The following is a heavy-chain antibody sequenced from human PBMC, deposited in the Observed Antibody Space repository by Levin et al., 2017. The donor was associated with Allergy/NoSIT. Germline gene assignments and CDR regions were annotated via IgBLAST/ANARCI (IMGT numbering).Heavy chain of an antibody. D-gene: IGHD2/OR15-2a*01. CDR2: IYPGDSKT. CDR1: GYSFTSYW. J-gene: IGHJ6*02. Sequence: GESLKISCKTSGYSFTSYWIGWVRQMPGKGLEWMGIIYPGDSKTRYSPSFQGRVTISADKSISTAYLQWSSLKASDTAMYYWSRVECRYFSTTSCNSSYYYGMDVWGQGTTVTVS. CDR3: SRVECRYFSTTSCNSSYYYGMDV. V-gene: IGHV5-51*01.